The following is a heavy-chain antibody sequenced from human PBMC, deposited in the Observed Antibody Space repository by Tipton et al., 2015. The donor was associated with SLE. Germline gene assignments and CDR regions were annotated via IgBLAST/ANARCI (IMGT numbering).Heavy chain of an antibody. V-gene: IGHV4-61*09. D-gene: IGHD7-27*01. J-gene: IGHJ4*02. CDR3: ARAELGDFDY. Sequence: TLSLTCTVSGVSISSDSYYWNWIRQPAGKGLEWIGYFSYSGSPNYNPSLKSRVTISVDTSKNQFSLKLTSVTAADTAVYYCARAELGDFDYWGPGSLVTVSS. CDR1: GVSISSDSYY. CDR2: FSYSGSP.